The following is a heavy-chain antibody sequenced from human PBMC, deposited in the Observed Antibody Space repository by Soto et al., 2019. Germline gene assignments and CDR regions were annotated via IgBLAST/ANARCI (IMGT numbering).Heavy chain of an antibody. V-gene: IGHV3-23*01. Sequence: GGSLRLSCAASGFTFSSYAMSWVRQAPGKGLNWVSTLTDSGTNTYYADSVKGRFTISRDNFKNTLYLQMNSLRADDTAVYYCAKALPADSSPSTLFDHWGQGTLVTVSS. CDR2: LTDSGTNT. D-gene: IGHD3-22*01. CDR1: GFTFSSYA. J-gene: IGHJ4*02. CDR3: AKALPADSSPSTLFDH.